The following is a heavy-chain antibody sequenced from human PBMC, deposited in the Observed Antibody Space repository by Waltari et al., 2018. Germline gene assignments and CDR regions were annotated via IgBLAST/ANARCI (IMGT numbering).Heavy chain of an antibody. CDR3: AKGWNFDS. V-gene: IGHV3-48*01. CDR2: ITSTSNDI. CDR1: GFPFSNYI. D-gene: IGHD2-15*01. Sequence: EVQLVESGGGLVQPGGSLRLSCAASGFPFSNYIMYWARQSPGKGLEGVAYITSTSNDIHYPDSVRGRFTVSRDNAKNSLYLRMDSLRAEDTAVYYCAKGWNFDSWGQGTLVTVSS. J-gene: IGHJ4*02.